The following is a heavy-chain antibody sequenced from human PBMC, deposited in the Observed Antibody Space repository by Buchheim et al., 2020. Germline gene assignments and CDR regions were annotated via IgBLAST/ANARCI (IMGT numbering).Heavy chain of an antibody. D-gene: IGHD3-22*01. CDR3: ARGDDSGSPYFGYYFDT. Sequence: QMKLQESGPGLVKPSETLSLTCSVSGGSVTSTNYYWSWIRQPPGKGLEWIGYVFYDGMTKCNPSLSSRVTISIDTSEQQFSLRLSSVTAADTAVYYCARGDDSGSPYFGYYFDTWGQGAL. J-gene: IGHJ4*02. V-gene: IGHV4-61*01. CDR2: VFYDGMT. CDR1: GGSVTSTNYY.